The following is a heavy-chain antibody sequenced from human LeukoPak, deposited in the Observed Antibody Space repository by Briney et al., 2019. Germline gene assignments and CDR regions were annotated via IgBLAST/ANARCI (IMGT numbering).Heavy chain of an antibody. CDR1: GFTFSTYW. V-gene: IGHV3-7*04. CDR3: ARDLPTGCYISSGYYEYFLDY. Sequence: PGGSLRLSCAASGFTFSTYWMTWVRQAPGKGLEWVANIKQDGSEKYYVDSLKGRFTISRDNAKNSLFLQMNSLRAEDTAVYYCARDLPTGCYISSGYYEYFLDYWGQGTLVTVSS. J-gene: IGHJ4*02. D-gene: IGHD3-22*01. CDR2: IKQDGSEK.